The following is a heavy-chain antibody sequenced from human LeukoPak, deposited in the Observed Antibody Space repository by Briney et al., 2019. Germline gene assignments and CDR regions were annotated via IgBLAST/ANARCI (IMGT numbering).Heavy chain of an antibody. Sequence: GWSLRLSCAASGFTFSDHYMDWVRQAPGKGLEWVGRIRNKANIYTTEYAASVKGRFTISRDDSKNSLYLQMNSLKTEDTAVYYCARAPNSGSLGEGYWGQGTLVTVSS. CDR3: ARAPNSGSLGEGY. V-gene: IGHV3-72*01. CDR2: IRNKANIYTT. J-gene: IGHJ4*02. CDR1: GFTFSDHY. D-gene: IGHD1-26*01.